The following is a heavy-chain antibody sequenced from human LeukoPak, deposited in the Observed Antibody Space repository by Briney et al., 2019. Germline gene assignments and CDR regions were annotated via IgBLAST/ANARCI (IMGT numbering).Heavy chain of an antibody. Sequence: WASVKVSCKASGYTFTSYGISWVRHAPGQGLEWMGWISAYNGNTNYAQKLQGRVTMTTDTSTSTAYMELRSLRSDDTAVYYCARDYCSSTSCPAADAFDIWGQGTMVTVSS. D-gene: IGHD2-2*01. V-gene: IGHV1-18*01. CDR2: ISAYNGNT. CDR3: ARDYCSSTSCPAADAFDI. CDR1: GYTFTSYG. J-gene: IGHJ3*02.